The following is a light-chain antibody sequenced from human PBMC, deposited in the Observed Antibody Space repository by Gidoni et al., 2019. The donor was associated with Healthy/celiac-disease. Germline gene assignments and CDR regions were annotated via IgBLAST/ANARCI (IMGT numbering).Light chain of an antibody. CDR2: DAS. CDR1: QSVSSY. Sequence: IVLPQSPATLSLSPGERATLPCRASQSVSSYLAWYQQKPGQAPRLLIYDASTRATGIPARFSGSGSGTDFTLTISSLEPEDFAVYYCQQRSNWTFXXXTKVEIK. J-gene: IGKJ1*01. CDR3: QQRSNWT. V-gene: IGKV3-11*01.